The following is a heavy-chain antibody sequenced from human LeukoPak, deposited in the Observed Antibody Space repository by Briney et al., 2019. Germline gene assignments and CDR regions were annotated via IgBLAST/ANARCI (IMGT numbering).Heavy chain of an antibody. CDR2: MNPNSGNT. D-gene: IGHD3-10*01. Sequence: ASVEVSCKASGYTFTSYDINWVRQATGQGLEWMGWMNPNSGNTRYAQKFQGRVTITKNTSRSTAYMELSSLRSEDTAVYYCARGHRRYYYGSGSPLSDYWGQGTLVTVSS. CDR3: ARGHRRYYYGSGSPLSDY. J-gene: IGHJ4*02. CDR1: GYTFTSYD. V-gene: IGHV1-8*03.